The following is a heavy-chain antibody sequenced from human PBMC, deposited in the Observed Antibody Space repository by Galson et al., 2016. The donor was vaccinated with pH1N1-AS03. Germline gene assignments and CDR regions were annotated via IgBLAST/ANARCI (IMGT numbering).Heavy chain of an antibody. V-gene: IGHV3-21*04. Sequence: SLRLSCAGSGFIFSTYSMIWVRQAPGKGLEWVSSIGRESSPIVYADSVKGRFTTSRDNAKNSPYLQMNSLRVEDTAVYYCARRYYDSRGHPLDWWGQGALVTVSS. CDR2: IGRESSPI. D-gene: IGHD3-22*01. CDR1: GFIFSTYS. J-gene: IGHJ4*02. CDR3: ARRYYDSRGHPLDW.